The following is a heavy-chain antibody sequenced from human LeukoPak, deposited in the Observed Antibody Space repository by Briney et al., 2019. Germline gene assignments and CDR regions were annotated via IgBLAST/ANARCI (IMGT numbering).Heavy chain of an antibody. Sequence: RGSLRLSCAASGFSSSSFWMRRVRQGPGTGLVWVSRITDDGTTTYADSVKGRFTISRDNAKNTLYLQMNSLRAEDTAVYYCVRDMVGSRLWGQRPLVSVSS. CDR3: VRDMVGSRL. CDR2: ITDDGTT. D-gene: IGHD3-10*01. V-gene: IGHV3-74*03. CDR1: GFSSSSFW. J-gene: IGHJ4*02.